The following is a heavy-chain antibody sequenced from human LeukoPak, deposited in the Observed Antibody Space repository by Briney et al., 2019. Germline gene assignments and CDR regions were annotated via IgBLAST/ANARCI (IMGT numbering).Heavy chain of an antibody. Sequence: GGSLRLSCAASGFTFDDYSMRWVRQAPGKGLEWVSGINWNGGSTGYADSVKGRFTISRDNAKNSLYLQMNSLRAEDTALYYCARVGGGYSYGPPDHWGQGTLVTVSS. CDR3: ARVGGGYSYGPPDH. J-gene: IGHJ4*02. V-gene: IGHV3-20*04. D-gene: IGHD5-18*01. CDR2: INWNGGST. CDR1: GFTFDDYS.